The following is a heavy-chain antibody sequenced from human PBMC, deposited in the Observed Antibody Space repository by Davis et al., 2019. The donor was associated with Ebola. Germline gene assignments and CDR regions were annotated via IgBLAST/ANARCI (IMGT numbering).Heavy chain of an antibody. Sequence: AASVKVSCKASGYTFTSYGISWVRQAPGQGLEWMGWISAYNGNTNYAQKLQGRVTMTTDTSTSTAYMELRSLRSDDTAVYYCARVQITMVRGVIIIGWFDPWGQGTLVTVSS. J-gene: IGHJ5*02. V-gene: IGHV1-18*01. D-gene: IGHD3-10*01. CDR3: ARVQITMVRGVIIIGWFDP. CDR2: ISAYNGNT. CDR1: GYTFTSYG.